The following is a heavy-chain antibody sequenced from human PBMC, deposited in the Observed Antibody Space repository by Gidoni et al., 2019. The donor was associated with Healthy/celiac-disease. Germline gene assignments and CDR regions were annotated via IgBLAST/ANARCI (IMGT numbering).Heavy chain of an antibody. J-gene: IGHJ4*02. CDR1: GYTFTSYY. Sequence: QVQLVQSGAEVKKPGASVKVSCKASGYTFTSYYIHWVRQAPGQGLEWMGIINPSGGSTSYAQKFQGRVTMTRDTSTSTVYMELSSLRSEDTAVYYCASSPFADSSGWYDWGQGTLVTVSS. CDR3: ASSPFADSSGWYD. V-gene: IGHV1-46*03. D-gene: IGHD6-19*01. CDR2: INPSGGST.